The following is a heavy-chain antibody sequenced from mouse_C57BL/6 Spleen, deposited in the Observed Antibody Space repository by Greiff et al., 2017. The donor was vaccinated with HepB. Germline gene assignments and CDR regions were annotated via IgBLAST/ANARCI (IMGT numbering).Heavy chain of an antibody. D-gene: IGHD2-12*01. Sequence: EVKVEESGGGLVQPGGSLSLSCAASGFTFTDYYMSWVRQPPGKALEWLGFIRNKANGYTTEYSASVKGRFTISRDNSQSILYLQMNALRAEDSATYYCASRLRQTNAMDYGGQGTSVTVSS. CDR3: ASRLRQTNAMDY. V-gene: IGHV7-3*01. J-gene: IGHJ4*01. CDR1: GFTFTDYY. CDR2: IRNKANGYTT.